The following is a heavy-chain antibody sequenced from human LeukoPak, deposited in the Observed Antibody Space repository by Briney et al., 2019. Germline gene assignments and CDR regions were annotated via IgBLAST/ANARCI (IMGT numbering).Heavy chain of an antibody. CDR1: GFTFSSYA. CDR3: ASPMGGGYYFGYFDY. Sequence: GGSLRLSCAASGFTFSSYAMSWVRQAPGKGLEWVSAISGSGGSTYYADSVRGRFTISRDNSKNTLYLQMNSLRAEDTAVYYCASPMGGGYYFGYFDYWGQGTLVTVSS. V-gene: IGHV3-23*01. D-gene: IGHD3-22*01. CDR2: ISGSGGST. J-gene: IGHJ4*02.